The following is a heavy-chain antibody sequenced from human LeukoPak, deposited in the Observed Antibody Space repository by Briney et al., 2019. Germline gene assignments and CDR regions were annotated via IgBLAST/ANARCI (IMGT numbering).Heavy chain of an antibody. Sequence: GGSLRLSCAASGFTFSSYSMNWVRQAPGKGLEWVSSISSSSSYIYYADSVKGRFTISRDNAKNSLYLQMNSLRAEDTAIYYCAKDPIAAADWFDPWGQGTLVTVSS. CDR1: GFTFSSYS. J-gene: IGHJ5*02. D-gene: IGHD6-13*01. CDR3: AKDPIAAADWFDP. CDR2: ISSSSSYI. V-gene: IGHV3-21*04.